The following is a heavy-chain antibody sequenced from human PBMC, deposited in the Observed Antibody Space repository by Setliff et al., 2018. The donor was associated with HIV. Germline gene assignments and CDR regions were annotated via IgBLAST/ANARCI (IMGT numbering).Heavy chain of an antibody. V-gene: IGHV1-3*04. CDR3: ARVSGGRPGNYYYAMDV. CDR1: GYTFSQYA. CDR2: INTGNENT. J-gene: IGHJ6*02. D-gene: IGHD1-26*01. Sequence: ASVKVSCKASGYTFSQYALHWVRQAPGQRLEWMGWINTGNENTRYSQKIQGRVSIIRDTSANTAYMELTNLRSDDSAIYYCARVSGGRPGNYYYAMDVWGQGTTVTVSS.